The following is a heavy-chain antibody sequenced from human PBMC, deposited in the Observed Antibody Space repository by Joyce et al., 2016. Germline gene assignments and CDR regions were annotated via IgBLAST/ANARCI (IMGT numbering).Heavy chain of an antibody. V-gene: IGHV4-34*01. CDR1: GGSFSGYF. D-gene: IGHD2-21*02. Sequence: QVQLQQWGAGLLKPSETLSLTCGVSGGSFSGYFWTWIRQSPGKGLEWIGDINHSGSTNYNPSLKSRVTISVDASKNQFSMKLTSVTAADTAIYYCARGPRFARILLFFNDWGQGSLVTVSS. CDR2: INHSGST. J-gene: IGHJ4*02. CDR3: ARGPRFARILLFFND.